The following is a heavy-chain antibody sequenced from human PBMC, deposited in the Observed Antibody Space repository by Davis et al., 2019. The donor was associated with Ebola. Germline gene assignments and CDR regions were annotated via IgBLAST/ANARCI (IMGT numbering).Heavy chain of an antibody. V-gene: IGHV2-5*01. CDR3: AHWGIAHTPRWFDP. J-gene: IGHJ5*02. CDR2: IYWNDDK. D-gene: IGHD6-13*01. Sequence: SGPTLVKPTQTLTLTCTFSGFSLSTSGVGVGWIRQPPGKALEWLALIYWNDDKRYNPSLKSRLTITKDTSKNQVVLTMTNMDPVDTATYYCAHWGIAHTPRWFDPWGQGTLVTVSS. CDR1: GFSLSTSGVG.